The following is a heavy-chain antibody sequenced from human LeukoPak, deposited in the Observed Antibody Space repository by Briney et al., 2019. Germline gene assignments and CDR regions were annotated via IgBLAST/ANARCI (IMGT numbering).Heavy chain of an antibody. CDR3: ASELGVN. Sequence: GGSLRLSCAASGFTFDDYAMHWVRHAPGKGLEWVSGISWNSGSIGYADSVKGRFTISRDNAKNSLYLQMNSLRAEDTALYYCASELGVNWGQGTLVTVSS. CDR2: ISWNSGSI. CDR1: GFTFDDYA. D-gene: IGHD3-10*01. V-gene: IGHV3-9*01. J-gene: IGHJ4*02.